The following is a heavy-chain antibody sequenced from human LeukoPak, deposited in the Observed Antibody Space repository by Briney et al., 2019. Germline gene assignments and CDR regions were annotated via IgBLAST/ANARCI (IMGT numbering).Heavy chain of an antibody. Sequence: GESLKISCKGSGYSFTSYWIGWVRQMPGKGLEWMGIIYPGDSDTRYGPSFQGQVTISADKSISTAYLQWSSLKASDTAMYYCARRRDLYSGSYYPFDYWGQGTLVTVSS. CDR2: IYPGDSDT. J-gene: IGHJ4*02. D-gene: IGHD1-26*01. CDR3: ARRRDLYSGSYYPFDY. V-gene: IGHV5-51*01. CDR1: GYSFTSYW.